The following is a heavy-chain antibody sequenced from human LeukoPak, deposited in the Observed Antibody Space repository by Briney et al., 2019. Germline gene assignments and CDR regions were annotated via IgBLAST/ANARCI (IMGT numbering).Heavy chain of an antibody. D-gene: IGHD2-8*01. V-gene: IGHV1-69*06. CDR3: ARVVSNGDRAAFDI. J-gene: IGHJ3*02. CDR1: GGTFNSYA. Sequence: ASVKVSCKASGGTFNSYAISWVRQAPGQGLEWMGGIIPIFGTTNYARKFRGRVTLTADKSTRTAYMELSSLRSEDTAVYYCARVVSNGDRAAFDIWGQGTMVTVSS. CDR2: IIPIFGTT.